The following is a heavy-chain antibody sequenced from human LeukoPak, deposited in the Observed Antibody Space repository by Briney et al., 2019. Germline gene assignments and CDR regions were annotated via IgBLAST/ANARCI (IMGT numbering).Heavy chain of an antibody. V-gene: IGHV4-4*07. CDR1: GGSISGYF. D-gene: IGHD3-3*01. J-gene: IGHJ4*02. CDR3: ARGYRISEIRFFEWLLDY. Sequence: SDTLSLTCTVSGGSISGYFWHWIRQPAGKGLEWIGRVHISETTIYNPSLKSRVTMSVDTSNNHFSLKLSSVTAADTAVYCARGYRISEIRFFEWLLDYWGQGYLVTVSS. CDR2: VHISETT.